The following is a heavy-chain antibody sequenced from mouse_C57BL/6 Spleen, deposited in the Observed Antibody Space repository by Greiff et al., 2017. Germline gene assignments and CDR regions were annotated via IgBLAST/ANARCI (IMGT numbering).Heavy chain of an antibody. CDR1: GYSITSGYY. J-gene: IGHJ4*01. V-gene: IGHV3-6*01. D-gene: IGHD2-3*01. Sequence: EVQLQQSGPGLVKPSQSLSLTCSVTGYSITSGYYWNWIRQFPGKKLEWMGYISYDGSNNYNPSPKNRICLTRDTFMNQFFLKLNSVTTEDTATYYCARDGYYKDYYAMDYGGQVTSVTVSS. CDR3: ARDGYYKDYYAMDY. CDR2: ISYDGSN.